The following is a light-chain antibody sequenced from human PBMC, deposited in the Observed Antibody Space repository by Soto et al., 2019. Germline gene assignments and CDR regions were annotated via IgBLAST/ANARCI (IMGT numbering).Light chain of an antibody. V-gene: IGLV4-69*01. CDR2: VNSDGSH. CDR3: QTWGTGIRV. Sequence: QLVLTQSPSASASLGASVKLTCTLSSGRSSYAIAWHQQQPEKGPRYLMNVNSDGSHSKGDGIPDRFSGSSSGAERYLTISSLQSEDEADYYCQTWGTGIRVFGGGTKLTVL. J-gene: IGLJ3*02. CDR1: SGRSSYA.